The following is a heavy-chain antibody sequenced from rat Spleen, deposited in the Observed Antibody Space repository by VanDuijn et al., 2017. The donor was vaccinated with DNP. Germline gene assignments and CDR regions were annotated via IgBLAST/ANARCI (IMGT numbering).Heavy chain of an antibody. Sequence: EVQLQESGPGLVKPSQPLSLTCSVTGSSITSNYWGWIREFPGNKMEYIGHISFSGSPNYNPSLKSRISITRDTSKNLFFLHLDSVTTEDTATYYCARWVWYFDYWGQGIIVTVSS. CDR1: GSSITSNY. CDR3: ARWVWYFDY. V-gene: IGHV3-1*01. J-gene: IGHJ2*01. CDR2: ISFSGSP.